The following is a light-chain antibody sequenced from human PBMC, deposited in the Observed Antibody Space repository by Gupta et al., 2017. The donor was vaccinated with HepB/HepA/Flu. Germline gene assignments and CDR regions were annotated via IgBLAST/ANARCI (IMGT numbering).Light chain of an antibody. CDR1: SSNIGSR. V-gene: IGLV1-44*01. CDR2: TNN. Sequence: QSVLIQPPSASGTPGQRVIISCSGSSSNIGSRVNWYQQLPGTAPKLLINTNNQRPSGVPDRISGSKSGTSASLAISGLQSEDEAEYECAAWDDSLNAEGFGTGTKVTVL. J-gene: IGLJ1*01. CDR3: AAWDDSLNAEG.